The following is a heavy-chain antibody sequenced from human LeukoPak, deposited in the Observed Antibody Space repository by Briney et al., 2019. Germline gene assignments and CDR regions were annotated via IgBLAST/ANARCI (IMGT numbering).Heavy chain of an antibody. CDR2: INPNSGGT. CDR3: ARERTYYYGSGSYYNVNEFDP. D-gene: IGHD3-10*01. CDR1: GYTFTRYY. Sequence: ASVKASCKASGYTFTRYYMHWVRQAPGQGLEWMGRINPNSGGTNYAQKFQGRVTMTRDTSLSTAYMELSRLRSDDTAVYYCARERTYYYGSGSYYNVNEFDPWGQGTLVTVSS. V-gene: IGHV1-2*06. J-gene: IGHJ5*02.